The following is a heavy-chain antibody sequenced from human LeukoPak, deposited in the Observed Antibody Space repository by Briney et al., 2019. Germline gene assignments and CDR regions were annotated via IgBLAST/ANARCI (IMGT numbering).Heavy chain of an antibody. CDR3: ASGGLPGDY. D-gene: IGHD2-2*01. CDR1: GGSSSGYY. CDR2: INHSGST. Sequence: PSETPSLTCAVYGGSSSGYYWSWIRQPPGKGLEWIREINHSGSTNYNPSLKSRVTISVDTSKNQFSLKLSSVTAADTAVYYCASGGLPGDYWGQGTLVTVSS. V-gene: IGHV4-34*01. J-gene: IGHJ4*02.